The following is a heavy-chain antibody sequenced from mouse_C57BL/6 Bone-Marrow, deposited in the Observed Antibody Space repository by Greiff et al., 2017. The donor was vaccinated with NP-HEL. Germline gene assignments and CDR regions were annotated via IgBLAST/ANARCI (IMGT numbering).Heavy chain of an antibody. Sequence: QVQLQQSGAELVKPGASVKLSCKASGYTFTEYTIHWVKQRSGQGLEWIGWFYPGRGSIKYNEKFKDKATLTADKSSSTVYMELSRLTSEDSAVYFCARHEDRDDGYSYAMDYWGQGTSVTVSS. CDR3: ARHEDRDDGYSYAMDY. CDR1: GYTFTEYT. D-gene: IGHD2-3*01. V-gene: IGHV1-62-2*01. J-gene: IGHJ4*01. CDR2: FYPGRGSI.